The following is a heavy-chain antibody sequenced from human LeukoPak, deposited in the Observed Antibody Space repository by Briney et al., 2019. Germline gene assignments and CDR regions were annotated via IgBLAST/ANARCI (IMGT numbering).Heavy chain of an antibody. CDR1: GFTVSSYY. J-gene: IGHJ4*02. CDR3: ARDYDSSYHWGY. D-gene: IGHD6-6*01. Sequence: PGGSLRLPCAASGFTVSSYYMSWVRQAPGKGLEWVSVIYSGGTTYYADSVKGRFTISRDNSKNTLYLQMNSLRAEDTAVYYCARDYDSSYHWGYWGQGTLVTVSS. CDR2: IYSGGTT. V-gene: IGHV3-53*01.